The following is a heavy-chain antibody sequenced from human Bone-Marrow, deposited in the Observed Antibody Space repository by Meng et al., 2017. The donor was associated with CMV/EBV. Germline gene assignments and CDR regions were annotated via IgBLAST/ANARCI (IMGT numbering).Heavy chain of an antibody. D-gene: IGHD4-23*01. V-gene: IGHV3-21*01. J-gene: IGHJ6*02. CDR3: ARAPFYGGNSYYYYYGMDV. CDR1: GFTFSSYS. CDR2: ISSSSSYI. Sequence: GGSLRLSCAASGFTFSSYSMNWVRQAPGKGLEWVSSISSSSSYIYYADSVKGRFTISRDNAKNSLYLQMNSLRAEDTAVYYCARAPFYGGNSYYYYYGMDVWGQGTTVTVSS.